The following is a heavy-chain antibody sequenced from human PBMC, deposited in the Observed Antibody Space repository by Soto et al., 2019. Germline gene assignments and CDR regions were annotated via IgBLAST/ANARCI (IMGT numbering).Heavy chain of an antibody. D-gene: IGHD2-15*01. CDR1: GDSISNYY. J-gene: IGHJ4*02. Sequence: QVQLQESGPGLVKPSETLSLTCTVSGDSISNYYWSWVRQPPGKGLEWIGYIYDSGSTNYNPSLKSRVTISVDTSKNQFSLRLTSVTAADTAVYYCAAAPRYWGQGTLVTVSS. CDR3: AAAPRY. CDR2: IYDSGST. V-gene: IGHV4-59*01.